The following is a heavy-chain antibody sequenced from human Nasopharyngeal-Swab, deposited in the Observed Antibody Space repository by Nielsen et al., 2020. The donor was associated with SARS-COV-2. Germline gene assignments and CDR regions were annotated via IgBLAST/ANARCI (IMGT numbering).Heavy chain of an antibody. CDR3: ARDMRDYVWSGYQRFYYYMDV. CDR1: GFIFSSYW. CDR2: IKQDGSEK. V-gene: IGHV3-7*03. J-gene: IGHJ6*03. Sequence: GESLKISCAASGFIFSSYWMSWVRQAPGKGLEWVANIKQDGSEKYYVDSVKGRFTISRDNAKNSLYLQMNSLRAEDTAVYYCARDMRDYVWSGYQRFYYYMDVWGKGTTVTVSS. D-gene: IGHD3-16*01.